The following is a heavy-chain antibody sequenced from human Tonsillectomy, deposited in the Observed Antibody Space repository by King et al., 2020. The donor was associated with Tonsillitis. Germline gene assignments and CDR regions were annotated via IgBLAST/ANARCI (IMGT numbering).Heavy chain of an antibody. CDR3: TKGDCRGGNCYAGDF. V-gene: IGHV3-72*01. CDR2: IRNKPAGYTT. D-gene: IGHD2-15*01. CDR1: GFTFSAYF. J-gene: IGHJ4*02. Sequence: VQLVESGGGLVQPGGSLTLSCAASGFTFSAYFMDWVRQTPGKGREWIGRIRNKPAGYTTEYAASVKGRFTISRDDSRNSLYLQMNSLKSDDTAVYYCTKGDCRGGNCYAGDFWGQGTLVTVSS.